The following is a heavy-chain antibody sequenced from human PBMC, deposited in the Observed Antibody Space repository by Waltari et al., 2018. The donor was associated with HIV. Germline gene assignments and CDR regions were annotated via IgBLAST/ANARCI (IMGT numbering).Heavy chain of an antibody. CDR3: AKDGQFAAP. Sequence: EVQLVESGGDLVQPGRSLRLSCAASGLTFDNYAMHWVRQAPGKGLEWVSGISWNSGSIGYADSVKGRFTISRDNAKNSLYLQMNSLRAEDTALYYCAKDGQFAAPWGQGTLVTVSS. V-gene: IGHV3-9*01. CDR1: GLTFDNYA. J-gene: IGHJ5*02. CDR2: ISWNSGSI.